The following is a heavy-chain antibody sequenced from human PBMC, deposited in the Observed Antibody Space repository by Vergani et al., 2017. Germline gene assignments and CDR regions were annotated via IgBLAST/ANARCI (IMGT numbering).Heavy chain of an antibody. CDR3: ATLENYYDSSGYRGD. J-gene: IGHJ4*02. CDR2: INPNSGGT. V-gene: IGHV1-2*02. D-gene: IGHD3-22*01. Sequence: QVQLVQSGAEVKKPGASVKVSCKASGYTFTGYYMHWVRQAPGQGLEWMGWINPNSGGTNYAQKFQGRVTMTRDTSISTAYMELSRLRSDDTAVYYWATLENYYDSSGYRGDWGQGTLVTVSS. CDR1: GYTFTGYY.